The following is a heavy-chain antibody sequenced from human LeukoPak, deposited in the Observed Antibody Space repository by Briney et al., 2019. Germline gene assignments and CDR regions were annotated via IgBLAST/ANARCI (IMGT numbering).Heavy chain of an antibody. CDR3: TSSVSY. V-gene: IGHV3-73*01. J-gene: IGHJ4*02. CDR1: GITSGDYA. Sequence: GGSLRLSCTASGITSGDYAISWVRQASGKGLEWVGRIRSKANSYATAYAASVKGRFTISRDDSKNTAYLQMNSLKTEDTAVYYCTSSVSYWGQGTLVTVSS. CDR2: IRSKANSYAT.